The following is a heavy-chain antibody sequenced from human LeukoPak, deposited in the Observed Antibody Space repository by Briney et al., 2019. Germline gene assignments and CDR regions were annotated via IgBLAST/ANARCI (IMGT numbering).Heavy chain of an antibody. CDR3: ARRLGGAMAFDY. CDR2: IYYSGST. V-gene: IGHV4-39*01. CDR1: GGSISSSSYY. D-gene: IGHD3-16*01. Sequence: SETLSLTCTVSGGSISSSSYYWGWIRQPPGKGLEWIGSIYYSGSTYYNPSLKSRVTISVDTSKNQFSLKLSSVTAADTAVYYCARRLGGAMAFDYWGQGTLVTVSS. J-gene: IGHJ4*02.